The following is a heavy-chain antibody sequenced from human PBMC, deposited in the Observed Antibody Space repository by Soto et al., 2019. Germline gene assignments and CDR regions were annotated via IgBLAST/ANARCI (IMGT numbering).Heavy chain of an antibody. J-gene: IGHJ4*02. V-gene: IGHV3-30*18. Sequence: HPGGSLRLSCAASGFTFSSYGMHWVRQAPGKGLEWVAVISYDGSNKYYADSVKGRFTISRDNSKNTLYLQMNSLRAEDTAVYYCAKVKRGYSYGTPYFDYWGQGTLVTVSS. CDR2: ISYDGSNK. CDR1: GFTFSSYG. CDR3: AKVKRGYSYGTPYFDY. D-gene: IGHD5-18*01.